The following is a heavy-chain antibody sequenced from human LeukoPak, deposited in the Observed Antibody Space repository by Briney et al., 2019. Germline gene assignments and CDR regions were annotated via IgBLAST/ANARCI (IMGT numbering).Heavy chain of an antibody. CDR1: GYTFTSYG. D-gene: IGHD3-9*01. Sequence: ASVKVSCKASGYTFTSYGINWVRQAPGQGLEWMGWIIAYNGNTNYAQKLQGRVTMTTDTSTSTAYMELRSLRSDDTAVYYCARDRSYDILTGYPDNDAFDIWGQGTMVTVS. V-gene: IGHV1-18*01. CDR2: IIAYNGNT. J-gene: IGHJ3*02. CDR3: ARDRSYDILTGYPDNDAFDI.